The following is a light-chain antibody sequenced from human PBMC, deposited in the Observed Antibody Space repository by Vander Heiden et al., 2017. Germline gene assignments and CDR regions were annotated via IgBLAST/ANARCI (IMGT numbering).Light chain of an antibody. J-gene: IGKJ1*01. CDR1: QSISSY. CDR2: AAS. Sequence: DIQMTQSPSSLSAAVGDRVTITCRASQSISSYLNWYQQKPGKAPKLRIYAASSLQSGVPSRFSGSGSGTDFTLTISRLQPEDFATYYWQQRDSTPRTFGQGTKVEIK. CDR3: QQRDSTPRT. V-gene: IGKV1-39*01.